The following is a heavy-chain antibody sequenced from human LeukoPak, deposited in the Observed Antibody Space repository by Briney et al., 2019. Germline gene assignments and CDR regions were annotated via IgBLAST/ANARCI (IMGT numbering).Heavy chain of an antibody. V-gene: IGHV1-2*02. CDR2: INPNSGGT. CDR1: GYTFTDYY. CDR3: ARVFFGSAYYFSY. Sequence: ASVKVSCKASGYTFTDYYMHWVRQAPGQGLEWMGWINPNSGGTNYAQKFQGRVTMTRDTSINTAYMELSSLRSDDAAMYYCARVFFGSAYYFSYWGQGTLVTVSS. D-gene: IGHD3-22*01. J-gene: IGHJ4*02.